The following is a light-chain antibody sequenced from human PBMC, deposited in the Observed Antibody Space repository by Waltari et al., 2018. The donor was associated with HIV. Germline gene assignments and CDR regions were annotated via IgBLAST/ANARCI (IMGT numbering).Light chain of an antibody. Sequence: DIVVIQYPDFLTVPMGESATVFCNSRHSLLYPSTNNTYLAWYQQKAGQSPKLLIYWASVRESGVSDRFIASGSGTDFTLTITNVQTEDASIYFCQQYLRTPYTFAQGTKVEI. CDR1: HSLLYPSTNNTY. CDR3: QQYLRTPYT. V-gene: IGKV4-1*01. CDR2: WAS. J-gene: IGKJ2*01.